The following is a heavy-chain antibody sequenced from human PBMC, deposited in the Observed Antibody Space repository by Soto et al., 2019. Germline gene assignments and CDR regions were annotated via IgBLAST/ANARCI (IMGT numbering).Heavy chain of an antibody. J-gene: IGHJ5*01. D-gene: IGHD2-2*01. V-gene: IGHV1-18*04. Sequence: AAVKVSCKASGYTSADFGISWVRQAPGQGLEWMGWVSGNNGASNPAPKVQGRITMTLDTSTGVSYMALRSLRSDDTAIYYCVRDQKYFRVNGDWFDSWGQGTLVTVSS. CDR3: VRDQKYFRVNGDWFDS. CDR2: VSGNNGAS. CDR1: GYTSADFG.